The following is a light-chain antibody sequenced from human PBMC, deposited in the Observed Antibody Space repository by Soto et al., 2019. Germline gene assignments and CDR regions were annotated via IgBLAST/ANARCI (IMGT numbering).Light chain of an antibody. CDR2: GAS. CDR3: QQYGNSTQT. CDR1: QSVSSSY. Sequence: EIVMTQSPATLSVSPGERATLSCRASQSVSSSYLAWYQQKPGQAPRLLIYGASSRTTGVPDRFSGSGSGTDFTLTISRLEPEDFAVYYCQQYGNSTQTFGQGTKVDIK. J-gene: IGKJ1*01. V-gene: IGKV3-20*01.